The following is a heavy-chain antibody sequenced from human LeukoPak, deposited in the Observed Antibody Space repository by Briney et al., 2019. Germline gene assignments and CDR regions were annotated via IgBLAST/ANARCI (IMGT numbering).Heavy chain of an antibody. CDR3: TREMYYDILTGYVGYYYGMDV. Sequence: GRSLRLSCTASGFTFGDYAMSWVRQAPGKGLEWVGFIRSKAYGGTTEYAASVKGRFTISRDDSKSIAYLQMNSLKTEDTAVYYCTREMYYDILTGYVGYYYGMDVWGQGTLVTVSS. J-gene: IGHJ6*02. CDR2: IRSKAYGGTT. V-gene: IGHV3-49*04. D-gene: IGHD3-9*01. CDR1: GFTFGDYA.